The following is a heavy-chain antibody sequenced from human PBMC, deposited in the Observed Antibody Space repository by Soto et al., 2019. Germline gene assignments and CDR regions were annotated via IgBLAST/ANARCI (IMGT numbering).Heavy chain of an antibody. V-gene: IGHV3-33*01. CDR3: AVIAVAGTGTFDY. J-gene: IGHJ4*02. Sequence: GGSLRLSCAASGFTFSSYGMHWVRQAPGKGLEWVAVIWYDGSNKYYADSVKGRFTISRDNSKNTLYLQMNSLRAEDTAVYYCAVIAVAGTGTFDYWGQGTLVTVSS. CDR2: IWYDGSNK. D-gene: IGHD6-19*01. CDR1: GFTFSSYG.